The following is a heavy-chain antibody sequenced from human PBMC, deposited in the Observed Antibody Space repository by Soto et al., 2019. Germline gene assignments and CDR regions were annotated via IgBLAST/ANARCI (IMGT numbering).Heavy chain of an antibody. V-gene: IGHV1-46*01. CDR3: ARDVDTAMVTTPGWFDP. CDR2: INPSGGST. J-gene: IGHJ5*02. CDR1: GYTFTSYY. D-gene: IGHD5-18*01. Sequence: QVQLVQSGAEVKKPGASVKVSCKASGYTFTSYYMHWVRQAPGQGLEWMGIINPSGGSTSYAQKCQGRVTMTRDTSTSTVYMELSSLRSEDTAVYYCARDVDTAMVTTPGWFDPWGQGTLVTVSS.